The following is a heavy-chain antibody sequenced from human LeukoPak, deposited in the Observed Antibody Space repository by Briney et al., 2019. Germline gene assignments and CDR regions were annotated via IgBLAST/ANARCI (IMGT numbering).Heavy chain of an antibody. CDR3: ARQDSSNFDY. D-gene: IGHD6-13*01. CDR2: INPNSGGT. V-gene: IGHV1-2*06. Sequence: ASVKVSCKASGYTFTGYYMHWVRQAPGQGLEWMGRINPNSGGTDYAQKFQGRVTMTRDTSISTAYMELSRLRSDDTAMYYCARQDSSNFDYWGQGTLVTVSS. J-gene: IGHJ4*02. CDR1: GYTFTGYY.